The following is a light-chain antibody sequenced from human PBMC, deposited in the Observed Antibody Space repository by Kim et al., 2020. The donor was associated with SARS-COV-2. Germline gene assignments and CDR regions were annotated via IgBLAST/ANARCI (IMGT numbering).Light chain of an antibody. J-gene: IGKJ4*01. CDR3: QQYHNLLT. Sequence: RSASLGDRVTITCQASQDIGSYLNWYQQKPGKAPKLLIYDASNLETGVSSRFSGSVSGTHFTFSISNLQPEDVATYFCQQYHNLLTFGGGTKLEI. CDR1: QDIGSY. V-gene: IGKV1-33*01. CDR2: DAS.